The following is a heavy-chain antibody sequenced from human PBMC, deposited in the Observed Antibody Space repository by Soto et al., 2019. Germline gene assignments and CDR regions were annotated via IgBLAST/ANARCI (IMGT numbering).Heavy chain of an antibody. CDR3: AGMPYYYYGMDV. Sequence: PGGSLRLSCAAAGFTFSSYTMNWVRQAPGKGLEWVSSISSSGTYTYYADSVKGRFTISRDNAKNSLYLQMKSLRAEDTAVYYCAGMPYYYYGMDVWGQGTTVTVSS. J-gene: IGHJ6*02. D-gene: IGHD2-2*01. CDR2: ISSSGTYT. V-gene: IGHV3-21*01. CDR1: GFTFSSYT.